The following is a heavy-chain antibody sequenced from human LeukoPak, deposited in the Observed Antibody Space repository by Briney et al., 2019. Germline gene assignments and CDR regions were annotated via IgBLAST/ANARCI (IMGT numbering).Heavy chain of an antibody. J-gene: IGHJ4*02. CDR1: GVSISSYY. D-gene: IGHD5-24*01. CDR2: IYNSGST. CDR3: ARKDGDG. V-gene: IGHV4-59*01. Sequence: SETLSLTCTVSGVSISSYYWTWIRQPPGEGLEWIGHIYNSGSTNYNPSLKSRVTMSLDTSKNQVSLKLSSVTAADTAVYYCARKDGDGWGQGTLVTVSS.